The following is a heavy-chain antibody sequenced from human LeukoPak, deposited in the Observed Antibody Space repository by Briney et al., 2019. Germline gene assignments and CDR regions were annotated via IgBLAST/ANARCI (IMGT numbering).Heavy chain of an antibody. J-gene: IGHJ4*02. Sequence: GGSLRLSCAASGFTFSSYAMSWVRQAPGKGLEWVSAISGSGGSTYYADSVKGRFTISRDNSKNTLYLQMNSLRAEDTAVYYCAKVNYYESSGYYDYWGQGTLVTVSS. D-gene: IGHD3-22*01. V-gene: IGHV3-23*01. CDR1: GFTFSSYA. CDR2: ISGSGGST. CDR3: AKVNYYESSGYYDY.